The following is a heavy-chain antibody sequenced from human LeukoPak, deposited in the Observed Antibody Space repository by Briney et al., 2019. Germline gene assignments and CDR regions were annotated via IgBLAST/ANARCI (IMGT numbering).Heavy chain of an antibody. CDR2: IYSSETT. V-gene: IGHV4-4*09. CDR1: GASISSDY. J-gene: IGHJ6*03. CDR3: ARDFPYCGGNCPYYYMDV. D-gene: IGHD2-21*02. Sequence: SETLSLTCSVSGASISSDYWSWIRQPPGKGLEWIGNIYSSETTKYNPSLRSRATISGDTSKNQFSLKLSSVTAADTDVYYCARDFPYCGGNCPYYYMDVWGKGTTVTVSS.